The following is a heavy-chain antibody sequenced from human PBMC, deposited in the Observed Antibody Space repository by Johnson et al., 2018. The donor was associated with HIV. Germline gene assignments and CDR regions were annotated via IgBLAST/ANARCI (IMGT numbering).Heavy chain of an antibody. D-gene: IGHD1-26*01. CDR2: ISWNSGSI. V-gene: IGHV3-9*01. CDR3: EKVPVGAKGPVAFDI. J-gene: IGHJ3*02. CDR1: GFTFDDYA. Sequence: VQLVESGGGLVQPGRSLRLSCAASGFTFDDYAMHWVRQAPGKGLEWVSGISWNSGSIGYADSVKGRFTISRDNAKNSLYLQMNSLRAEDTALYYGEKVPVGAKGPVAFDIWGQGTMVTVSS.